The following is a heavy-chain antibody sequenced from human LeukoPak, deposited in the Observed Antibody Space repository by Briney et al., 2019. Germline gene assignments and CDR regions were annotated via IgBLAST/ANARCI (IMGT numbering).Heavy chain of an antibody. V-gene: IGHV1-8*01. Sequence: GESLKISCKGSGYTFTSYDINWVRQATGQGLEWMGWMNPNSGNTGYAQKFQGRVTMTRNTSISTAYMELSSLRSEDTAVYYCARGPPWYGDHYYFDYWGQGTLVTVSS. CDR3: ARGPPWYGDHYYFDY. CDR2: MNPNSGNT. J-gene: IGHJ4*02. CDR1: GYTFTSYD. D-gene: IGHD4-17*01.